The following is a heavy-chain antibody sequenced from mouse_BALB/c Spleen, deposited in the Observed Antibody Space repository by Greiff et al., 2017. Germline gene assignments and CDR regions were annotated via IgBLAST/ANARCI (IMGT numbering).Heavy chain of an antibody. CDR3: TRGDGYSPYFDV. V-gene: IGHV1S22*01. J-gene: IGHJ1*01. D-gene: IGHD2-3*01. CDR1: GYTFTSYW. Sequence: LKQPGSELVRPGASVKLSCKASGYTFTSYWMHWVKQRPGQGLEWIGNIYPGSGSTNYDEKFKSKATLTVDTSSSTAYMQLSSLTSEDSAVYYCTRGDGYSPYFDVWGAGTTVTVSS. CDR2: IYPGSGST.